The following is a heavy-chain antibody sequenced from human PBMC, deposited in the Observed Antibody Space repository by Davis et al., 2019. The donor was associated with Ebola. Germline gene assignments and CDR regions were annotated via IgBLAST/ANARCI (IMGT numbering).Heavy chain of an antibody. V-gene: IGHV1-69*06. D-gene: IGHD2-15*01. J-gene: IGHJ4*02. Sequence: AASAKVSCKASAGTFSSYAISWVRQAPGQGLEWMGGIIPIFGTANYAQKFQGRVTITADKSTSTAYMELSSLRSEDTAVYYCARDRCSGGSCYLGGTPPDYWGQGTLVTVSS. CDR3: ARDRCSGGSCYLGGTPPDY. CDR1: AGTFSSYA. CDR2: IIPIFGTA.